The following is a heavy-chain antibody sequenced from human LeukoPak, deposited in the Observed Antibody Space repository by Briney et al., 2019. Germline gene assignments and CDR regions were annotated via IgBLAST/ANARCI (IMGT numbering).Heavy chain of an antibody. J-gene: IGHJ4*02. CDR3: CRGWLDY. D-gene: IGHD2-15*01. V-gene: IGHV3-15*01. Sequence: GRSLRLSCAASGFSFSNAWMSWVRQASGKGLVWVGRIKSKTDGGTIHYAAPVKGRFTISRDDSKNMVFLQMNSLNTEDTAVYYCCRGWLDYWGQGTLVAVSS. CDR1: GFSFSNAW. CDR2: IKSKTDGGTI.